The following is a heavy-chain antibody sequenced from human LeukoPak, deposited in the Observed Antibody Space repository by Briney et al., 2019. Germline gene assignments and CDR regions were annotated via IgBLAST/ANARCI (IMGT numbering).Heavy chain of an antibody. Sequence: SETLSLTWAVYGGSFSGYYWSWIRQPPGKGLEWIGEINHSGSTNYNPSLKSRVTISVDTSKNQFSLKLSSVTAADTAVYYCARQIGFSGSDYWGQGTLVTVSS. J-gene: IGHJ4*02. D-gene: IGHD3-10*01. CDR3: ARQIGFSGSDY. CDR2: INHSGST. CDR1: GGSFSGYY. V-gene: IGHV4-34*01.